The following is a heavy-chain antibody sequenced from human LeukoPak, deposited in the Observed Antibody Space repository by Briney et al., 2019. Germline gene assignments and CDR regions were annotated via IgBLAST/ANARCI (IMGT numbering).Heavy chain of an antibody. CDR1: GFTFSSYE. Sequence: GGSLRLSCAASGFTFSSYEMNWVRQAPGKGLEWVSYISSSGSTIYCADSVKGRFTISRDNAKNSLYLQMNSLRAEDTAVYYCARSGVVAATRYYFDYWGQGTLVTVSS. CDR2: ISSSGSTI. D-gene: IGHD2-15*01. CDR3: ARSGVVAATRYYFDY. J-gene: IGHJ4*02. V-gene: IGHV3-48*03.